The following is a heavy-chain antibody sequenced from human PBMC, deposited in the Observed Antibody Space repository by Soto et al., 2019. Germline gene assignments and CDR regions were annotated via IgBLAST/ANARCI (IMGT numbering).Heavy chain of an antibody. CDR1: GFTFSSYA. J-gene: IGHJ4*02. CDR2: ISGSGGST. CDR3: AKGPPPPYSSTWYYFDS. D-gene: IGHD6-13*01. V-gene: IGHV3-23*01. Sequence: EVQLLESGGGLVQPGGSLRLSCSASGFTFSSYAMSWVRQAPGKGLESVSAISGSGGSTYYADSVKGRFTISRDNSKNTLYRQMASLGAEATALYYCAKGPPPPYSSTWYYFDSWGQGILVTVSS.